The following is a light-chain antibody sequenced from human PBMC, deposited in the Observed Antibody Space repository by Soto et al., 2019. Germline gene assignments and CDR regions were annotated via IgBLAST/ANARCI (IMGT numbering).Light chain of an antibody. CDR3: CSYAGSYTWV. J-gene: IGLJ3*02. Sequence: QSALTQPRSVSGSPGQSVTISCTGTSIDVGGYNAVSWYQQHPGKAPKLMIYDVSKRPSGVPDRFSGSKSGNTASLTISGLQAEDEADYYCCSYAGSYTWVFGGGTKLTVL. CDR2: DVS. V-gene: IGLV2-11*01. CDR1: SIDVGGYNA.